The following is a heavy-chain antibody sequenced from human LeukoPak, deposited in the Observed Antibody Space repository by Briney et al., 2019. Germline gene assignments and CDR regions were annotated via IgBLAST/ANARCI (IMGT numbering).Heavy chain of an antibody. CDR1: GFTFSNAW. Sequence: GGSLTLSCAASGFTFSNAWMSWVRQAPGKGLEWVGRIKSKTDGGTTDYAAPVKGRFTISRDDSKNTLYLQMNSLKTEDTAVYYCTTGRAVRGVMAFDYWGQGTLVTVSS. J-gene: IGHJ4*02. V-gene: IGHV3-15*01. CDR3: TTGRAVRGVMAFDY. D-gene: IGHD3-10*01. CDR2: IKSKTDGGTT.